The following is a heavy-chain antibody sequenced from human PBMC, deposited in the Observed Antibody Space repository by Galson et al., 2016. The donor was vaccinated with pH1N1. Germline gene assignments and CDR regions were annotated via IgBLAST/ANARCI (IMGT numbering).Heavy chain of an antibody. D-gene: IGHD3/OR15-3a*01. V-gene: IGHV3-11*04. CDR2: LSSSGSTI. J-gene: IGHJ3*02. CDR1: GFTFSDYY. CDR3: ARDVGGEVDFAFDI. Sequence: SLRLSCAASGFTFSDYYMSWIRRAPGKGLEWVSYLSSSGSTIYYADSVKGRFTISRDNAKNSLYLQMNSLRAEDTAVYCCARDVGGEVDFAFDIWGPGTMVAVSS.